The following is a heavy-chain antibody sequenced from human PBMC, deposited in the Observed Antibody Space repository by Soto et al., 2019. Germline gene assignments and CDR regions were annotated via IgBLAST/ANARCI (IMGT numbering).Heavy chain of an antibody. CDR1: GFSLTSPGMC. J-gene: IGHJ6*02. CDR3: ARSIRGPRRFNGMDV. V-gene: IGHV2-70*13. CDR2: IERDDDDK. Sequence: SGPTLVNPTETLTLTCTFPGFSLTSPGMCVSWIRQPPGKALEWLALIERDDDDKYYSTSLKTRLTISKDTRKNQVVLTMANMDPADTGTYHCARSIRGPRRFNGMDVWGQGTTVTVSS. D-gene: IGHD1-20*01.